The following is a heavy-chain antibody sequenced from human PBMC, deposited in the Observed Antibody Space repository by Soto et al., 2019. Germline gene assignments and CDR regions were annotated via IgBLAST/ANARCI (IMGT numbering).Heavy chain of an antibody. CDR1: GYSFTSLD. Sequence: QVQLVQSGAEVREPGASVKVSCTASGYSFTSLDINWVRQTTGQGLEWMGWMQPSSGRTGYAQKFQGRVTMTRDTSINTACMELSSLTSDDTAFYYCARGVTAGVDYWGQGTLVTVSS. CDR3: ARGVTAGVDY. J-gene: IGHJ4*02. D-gene: IGHD1-26*01. V-gene: IGHV1-8*01. CDR2: MQPSSGRT.